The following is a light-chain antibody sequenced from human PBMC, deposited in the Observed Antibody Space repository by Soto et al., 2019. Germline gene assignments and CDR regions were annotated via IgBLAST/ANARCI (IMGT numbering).Light chain of an antibody. J-gene: IGKJ2*01. Sequence: DIQMTQSPSTLSASVLDRVTITCRASQSISSWLAWYQQKPGKAPELLIYDASSLASGVPSKSSTSGSGTEFTLTTSSLQPDDFATYYSQQYYTSPYTVDQGTKLEIK. CDR1: QSISSW. CDR3: QQYYTSPYT. CDR2: DAS. V-gene: IGKV1-5*01.